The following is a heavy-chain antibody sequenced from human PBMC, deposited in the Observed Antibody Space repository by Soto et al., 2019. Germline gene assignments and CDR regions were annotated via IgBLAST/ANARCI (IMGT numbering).Heavy chain of an antibody. V-gene: IGHV4-59*12. CDR2: LDYNGDS. Sequence: SETLSLTCTVSGDSIRNFYWSWIRQPPGKGLEWIGYLDYNGDSNFSPSLDTRVTISMNTSKNQISLILTSVTAADTAVYFCARGGWGSSGAHPQSEFDYWGQGTLVTVS. CDR3: ARGGWGSSGAHPQSEFDY. J-gene: IGHJ4*02. D-gene: IGHD6-19*01. CDR1: GDSIRNFY.